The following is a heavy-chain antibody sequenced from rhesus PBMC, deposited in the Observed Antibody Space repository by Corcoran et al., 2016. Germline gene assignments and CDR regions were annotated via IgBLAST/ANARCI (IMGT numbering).Heavy chain of an antibody. Sequence: QVQLQESGPGVVKPSATLSLTCAVSGGSIGDSYRWSWIRQPPGKGLEWIGYIMGSSTTTNHNTSLKSRVTISKDTSKNQFSLKLSSVTAADTAVYYCARDFWASGEEGYWGQGVLVTVSS. J-gene: IGHJ4*01. CDR1: GGSIGDSYR. V-gene: IGHV4S10*01. CDR2: IMGSSTTT. CDR3: ARDFWASGEEGY. D-gene: IGHD7-45*01.